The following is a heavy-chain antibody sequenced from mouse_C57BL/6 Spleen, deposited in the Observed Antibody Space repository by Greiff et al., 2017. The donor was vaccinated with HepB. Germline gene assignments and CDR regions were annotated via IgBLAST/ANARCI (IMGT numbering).Heavy chain of an antibody. D-gene: IGHD1-1*01. CDR2: IYPGDGDT. V-gene: IGHV1-82*01. J-gene: IGHJ2*01. CDR3: VGVYYVYFDY. Sequence: VQLQQSGPELVKPGASVKISCKASGYAFSSSWMNWVKQRPGKGLEWIGRIYPGDGDTNYNGKFKGKATLTADKSSSTAYMQLSSLTSEDSAVYFCVGVYYVYFDYWGQGTTLTVSS. CDR1: GYAFSSSW.